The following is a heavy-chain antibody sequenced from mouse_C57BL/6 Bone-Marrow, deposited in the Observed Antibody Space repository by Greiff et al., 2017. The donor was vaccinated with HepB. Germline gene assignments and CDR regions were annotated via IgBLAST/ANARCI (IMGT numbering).Heavy chain of an antibody. CDR3: ARWRGGWFAY. CDR2: IRNKANGYTT. J-gene: IGHJ3*01. Sequence: EVMLVESGGGLVQPGGSLSLSCAASGFTFTDYYMSWVRQPPGKALEWLGFIRNKANGYTTEYSASVKGRFTISRDNSQSILYLQMNALGAEDSATYYCARWRGGWFAYWGQGTLVTVSA. CDR1: GFTFTDYY. V-gene: IGHV7-3*01.